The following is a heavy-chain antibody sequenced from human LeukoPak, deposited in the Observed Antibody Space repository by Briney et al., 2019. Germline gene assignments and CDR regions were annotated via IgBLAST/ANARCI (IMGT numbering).Heavy chain of an antibody. CDR2: IHYSGST. V-gene: IGHV4-4*02. D-gene: IGHD6-6*01. CDR1: GGSISSNNW. CDR3: ARVVGGENLYHYYYVMDV. J-gene: IGHJ6*02. Sequence: SETLSLTCAVSGGSISSNNWWSWVRQSPGKGLEWIGEIHYSGSTNYNPSLKSRVTISVDKSKSQFSLNLSSVTAADTAVYYCARVVGGENLYHYYYVMDVWGQGTTVTVSS.